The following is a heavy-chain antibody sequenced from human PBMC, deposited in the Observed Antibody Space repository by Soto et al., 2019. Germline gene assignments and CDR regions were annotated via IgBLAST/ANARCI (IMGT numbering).Heavy chain of an antibody. Sequence: QVQLQESGPGLVKPSGTLSLTCAVSGGSISSSNWWSWVRQPPGKGLEWIGEIYHSGSTNYNPSRKSRVTISADKSTNRFSLTLSSVTAADTAVYYCARSTMVRNSFDYWGQGTLVTVSS. D-gene: IGHD3-10*01. CDR1: GGSISSSNW. V-gene: IGHV4-4*02. CDR3: ARSTMVRNSFDY. J-gene: IGHJ4*02. CDR2: IYHSGST.